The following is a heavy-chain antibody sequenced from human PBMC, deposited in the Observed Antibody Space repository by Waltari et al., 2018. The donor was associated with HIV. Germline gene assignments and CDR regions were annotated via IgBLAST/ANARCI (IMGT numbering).Heavy chain of an antibody. CDR2: INHSGST. D-gene: IGHD3-16*01. J-gene: IGHJ4*02. CDR3: ARGHYDYVWGSYRGGGYFDY. Sequence: QVQLQQWGAGLLKPSETLSLTCAVYGGSFSGYYWSWIRQPPGKGLEWIGEINHSGSTNYNPSLKSRVTISVDTSKNQFSLKLSSVTAADTAVYYCARGHYDYVWGSYRGGGYFDYWGQGTLVTVSS. V-gene: IGHV4-34*01. CDR1: GGSFSGYY.